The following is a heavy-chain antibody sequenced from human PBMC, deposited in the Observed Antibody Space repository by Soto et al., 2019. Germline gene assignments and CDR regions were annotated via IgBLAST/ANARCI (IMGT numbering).Heavy chain of an antibody. CDR1: GFTFSSYA. V-gene: IGHV3-23*01. D-gene: IGHD1-26*01. J-gene: IGHJ3*02. CDR2: ISGSGGST. CDR3: AKDLTVPIVGATISSPTGAFDI. Sequence: GGSLRLSCAASGFTFSSYAMSWVRQAPGKGLEWVSAISGSGGSTYYADSVKGRFTISRDNSKNTLYLQMNSLRAEDTAVYYCAKDLTVPIVGATISSPTGAFDIWGQGTMVTVSS.